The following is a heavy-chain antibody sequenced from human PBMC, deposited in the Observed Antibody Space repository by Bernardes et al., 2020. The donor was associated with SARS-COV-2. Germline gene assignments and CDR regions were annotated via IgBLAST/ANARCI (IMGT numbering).Heavy chain of an antibody. CDR3: ARMRVGYCSSNCYDFDY. J-gene: IGHJ4*02. D-gene: IGHD2-2*01. Sequence: GESLKISCKGSRYSFTNYWIGWVRQMPGKGLEWMGIIYPGDSDTRYSPSFQGQVTISADKSISTAYLQWSSLRASDTAMYYCARMRVGYCSSNCYDFDYWGQGTLVTVSS. V-gene: IGHV5-51*01. CDR2: IYPGDSDT. CDR1: RYSFTNYW.